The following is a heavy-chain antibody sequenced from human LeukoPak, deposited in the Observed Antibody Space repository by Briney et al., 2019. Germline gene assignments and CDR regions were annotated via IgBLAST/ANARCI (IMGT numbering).Heavy chain of an antibody. Sequence: GGSLRLSCAASGFTFSSYGMHWVRQAPGKGLEWVAVIWYDGSNKYYADSVKGRFTISRDNSKNTLYLQMNSLRAEDTAVYYCARDSVVVVAATQDYYYYGMDVWGQGTTVTVSS. V-gene: IGHV3-33*01. D-gene: IGHD2-15*01. CDR3: ARDSVVVVAATQDYYYYGMDV. J-gene: IGHJ6*02. CDR2: IWYDGSNK. CDR1: GFTFSSYG.